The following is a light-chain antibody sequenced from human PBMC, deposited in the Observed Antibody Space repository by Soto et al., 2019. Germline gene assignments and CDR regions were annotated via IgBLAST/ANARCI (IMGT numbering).Light chain of an antibody. V-gene: IGKV1-5*01. CDR3: QQYKSYWT. CDR2: DVS. CDR1: QSIGTW. J-gene: IGKJ1*01. Sequence: GDGVTITCRASQSIGTWLAWYQQKPGKAPKVLIYDVSTLKSGVPSRFSGSASGTEFTLSISSMTPDDFATYYCQQYKSYWTFGQGTKVDIK.